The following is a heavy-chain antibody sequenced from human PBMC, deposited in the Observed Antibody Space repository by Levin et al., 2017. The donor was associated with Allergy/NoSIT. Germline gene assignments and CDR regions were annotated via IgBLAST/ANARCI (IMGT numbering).Heavy chain of an antibody. CDR2: ISGSGGST. CDR3: AKDFLSVVVVAAIDY. CDR1: GFTFSSYA. D-gene: IGHD2-15*01. Sequence: GGSLRLSCAASGFTFSSYAMSWVRQAPGKGLEWVSAISGSGGSTYYADSVKGRFTISRDNSKNTLYLQMNSLRAEDTAVYYCAKDFLSVVVVAAIDYWGQGTLVTVSS. V-gene: IGHV3-23*01. J-gene: IGHJ4*02.